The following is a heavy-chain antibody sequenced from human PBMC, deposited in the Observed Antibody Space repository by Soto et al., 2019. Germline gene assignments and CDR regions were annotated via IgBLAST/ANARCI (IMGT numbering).Heavy chain of an antibody. CDR3: ARTSRVDYYDSSGSPIDYYYYGMDV. CDR2: INPNSGST. J-gene: IGHJ6*02. CDR1: GYTFTGYY. Sequence: VASVKVSCKASGYTFTGYYMHWVRQAPGQGLEWMGWINPNSGSTYYADSVKGRFTISRDNSKNTLYLQMSSLRAEDTAVYYCARTSRVDYYDSSGSPIDYYYYGMDVWGQGTTVTVSS. D-gene: IGHD3-22*01. V-gene: IGHV1-2*02.